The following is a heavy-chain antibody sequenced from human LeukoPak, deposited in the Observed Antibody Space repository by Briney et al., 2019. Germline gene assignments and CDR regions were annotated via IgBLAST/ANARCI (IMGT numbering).Heavy chain of an antibody. V-gene: IGHV4-4*07. Sequence: SETLSLTCTVSGGSISSYYWSWVRQPAGKGLEWIGRIYASGNTNYNPSLKGRVTMTVDTSKNQFSLNLSSVTAADTAVYYCARGGGELWSQGWFDPWGQGTLVTVSS. CDR2: IYASGNT. J-gene: IGHJ5*02. CDR3: ARGGGELWSQGWFDP. D-gene: IGHD3-16*01. CDR1: GGSISSYY.